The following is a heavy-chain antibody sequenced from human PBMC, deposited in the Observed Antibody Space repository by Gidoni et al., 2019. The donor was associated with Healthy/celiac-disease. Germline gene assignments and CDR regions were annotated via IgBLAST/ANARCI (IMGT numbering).Heavy chain of an antibody. J-gene: IGHJ5*02. CDR2: ISWNSGSI. Sequence: EVQLVDSGGGLVQPGGSLRLSGAASGFTFDAYAMHWVRKAPGKGLGWVAGISWNSGSIGYADSVKGRFTISRDNAKNSLYLQMNSLRAEDTALYYCAKGNLRYPLGALGFDPWGQGTLVTVSS. V-gene: IGHV3-9*01. D-gene: IGHD3-9*01. CDR1: GFTFDAYA. CDR3: AKGNLRYPLGALGFDP.